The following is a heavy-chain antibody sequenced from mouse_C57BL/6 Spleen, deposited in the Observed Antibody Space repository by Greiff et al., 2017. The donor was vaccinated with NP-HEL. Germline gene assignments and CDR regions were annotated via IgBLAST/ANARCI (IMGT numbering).Heavy chain of an antibody. CDR1: GFTFSDYG. J-gene: IGHJ2*01. Sequence: DVQLVESGGGLVKPGGSLKLSCAASGFTFSDYGMHWVRQAPEKGLEWVAYISSGSSTIYYADTVKGRFTFSRDNAKNTLFLQMTSLRSEDTAMYYCARPDGYYVYFDYWGQGTTLTVSS. CDR2: ISSGSSTI. CDR3: ARPDGYYVYFDY. V-gene: IGHV5-17*01. D-gene: IGHD2-3*01.